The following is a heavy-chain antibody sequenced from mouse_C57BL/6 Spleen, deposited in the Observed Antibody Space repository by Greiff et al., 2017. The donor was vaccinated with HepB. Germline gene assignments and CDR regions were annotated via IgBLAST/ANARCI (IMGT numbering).Heavy chain of an antibody. CDR3: ARDHGGWFAY. CDR2: ISDGGSYS. Sequence: EVQRVESGGGLVKPGGSLKLSCAASGFTFSSYAMSWVRQTPEKRLEWVATISDGGSYSYYPDNVKGRFTISRDNAKNNLYLQMSHLKSEDTAMYYCARDHGGWFAYWGQATLVTVAA. J-gene: IGHJ3*01. CDR1: GFTFSSYA. V-gene: IGHV5-4*01.